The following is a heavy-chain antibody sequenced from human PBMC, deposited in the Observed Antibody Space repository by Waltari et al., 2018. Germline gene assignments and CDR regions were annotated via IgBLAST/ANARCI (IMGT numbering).Heavy chain of an antibody. D-gene: IGHD3-22*01. CDR2: LGWNRRSK. CDR3: ARSSEIEDALDV. J-gene: IGHJ3*01. Sequence: EVQLVESGGGLVQPGWSLRLSCAASGFNFDDYVMHWVRQVPGKGLEGVTGLGWNRRSKGYAGSVKGRFTVSRDNAKRSLYLEMSSLRPEDTALYYCARSSEIEDALDVWGQGTMVIVSS. V-gene: IGHV3-9*01. CDR1: GFNFDDYV.